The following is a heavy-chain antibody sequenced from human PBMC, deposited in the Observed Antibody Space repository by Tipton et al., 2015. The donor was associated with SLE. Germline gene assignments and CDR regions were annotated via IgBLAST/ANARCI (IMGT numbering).Heavy chain of an antibody. CDR3: ARASLELRPFDY. V-gene: IGHV1-69*06. Sequence: QVQLVQSGAEVKKPGASVKVSCKAFGYTLTSYGITWVRQAPGQGLEWMGRIIPILVTASYAQKFQGRVTMTRDTSTSTVYMELSSLRSEDTAVYYCARASLELRPFDYWGQGTLVTVSS. J-gene: IGHJ4*02. D-gene: IGHD1-7*01. CDR1: GYTLTSYG. CDR2: IIPILVTA.